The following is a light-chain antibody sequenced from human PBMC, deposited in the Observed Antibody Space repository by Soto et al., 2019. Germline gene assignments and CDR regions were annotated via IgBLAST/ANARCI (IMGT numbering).Light chain of an antibody. CDR1: QSVGNH. V-gene: IGKV3-15*01. J-gene: IGKJ1*01. CDR3: QHYINWPRT. CDR2: GAS. Sequence: EIVMTQSPATLSVSPGERATLSCRASQSVGNHLAWYQQRRGQPPRLLIYGASTRATGIPAKFSGSGSGTEFTLTISSLQSEDFAAYYCQHYINWPRTFGQGTKVEIK.